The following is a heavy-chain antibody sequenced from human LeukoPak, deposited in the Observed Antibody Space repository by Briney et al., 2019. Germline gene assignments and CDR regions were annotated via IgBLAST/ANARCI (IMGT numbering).Heavy chain of an antibody. CDR2: ISSSSTYK. CDR1: GFTFSNYR. J-gene: IGHJ4*02. V-gene: IGHV3-21*01. CDR3: AREGIAATVDY. Sequence: GGSLRLSCEASGFTFSNYRMNWVRQAPGKGLEWVSSISSSSTYKYYADSVTGRFTISRDNAKNSLYLQMEGLRAGDTAVYYCAREGIAATVDYWGQGTLVTVSS. D-gene: IGHD6-13*01.